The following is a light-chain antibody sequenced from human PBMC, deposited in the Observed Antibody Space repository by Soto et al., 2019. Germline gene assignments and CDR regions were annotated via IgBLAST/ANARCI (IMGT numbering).Light chain of an antibody. V-gene: IGLV2-14*01. Sequence: QSVLTQPASVSGSPGQSITISCTGTSSDVGGYNYVSWYQQHPGKPPKLMIYEVSNRPSGVSNRFSGSKPGNTASLTISGLQAEHEADYYCSSYTSSSTRVLGTGTKVTVL. CDR2: EVS. J-gene: IGLJ1*01. CDR1: SSDVGGYNY. CDR3: SSYTSSSTRV.